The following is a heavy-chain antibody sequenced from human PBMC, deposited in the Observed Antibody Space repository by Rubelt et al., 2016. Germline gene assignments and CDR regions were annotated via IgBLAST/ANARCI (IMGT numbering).Heavy chain of an antibody. V-gene: IGHV4-59*12. CDR2: ISPRGRT. D-gene: IGHD2-2*01. J-gene: IGHJ5*02. Sequence: QVQLQESGPGLVKPSETLSLTCTVSGGSISDYYCNWIRQPPGKGLEWIGEISPRGRTNYNPSLTSRVIMSVDTSKNQVSLRLTSVTAADTAVDYCARETPAARGLFDPWGHGTLVTVSS. CDR1: GGSISDYY. CDR3: ARETPAARGLFDP.